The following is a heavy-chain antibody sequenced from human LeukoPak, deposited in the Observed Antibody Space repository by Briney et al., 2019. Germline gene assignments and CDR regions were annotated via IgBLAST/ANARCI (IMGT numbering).Heavy chain of an antibody. J-gene: IGHJ4*02. CDR1: GGSISSSSCY. CDR3: ARAYDSSGYYLDY. Sequence: PSETLSLTCTVSGGSISSSSCYWGWIRQPPGKGLEWIGSIYYSGSTYYNPSLKSRVTISVDTSKNQFSLKLSSVTAADTAVYYCARAYDSSGYYLDYWGQGTLVTVSS. V-gene: IGHV4-39*01. D-gene: IGHD3-22*01. CDR2: IYYSGST.